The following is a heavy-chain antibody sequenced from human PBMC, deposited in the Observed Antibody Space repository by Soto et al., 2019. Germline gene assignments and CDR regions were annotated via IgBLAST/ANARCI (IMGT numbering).Heavy chain of an antibody. D-gene: IGHD6-13*01. J-gene: IGHJ4*02. CDR3: ARLAAAAKSDFDY. V-gene: IGHV1-69*13. Sequence: SVKVSCKACGGTFSSYAISWVLQCPGQVLEWMGGIIPIFGTANYAQKFQGRVTITADESTSTAYMELSSLRSEDTAVYYCARLAAAAKSDFDYWGQGTLVTVSS. CDR2: IIPIFGTA. CDR1: GGTFSSYA.